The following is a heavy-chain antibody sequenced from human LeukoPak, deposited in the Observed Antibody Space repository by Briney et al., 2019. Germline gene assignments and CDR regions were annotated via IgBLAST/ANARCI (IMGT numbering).Heavy chain of an antibody. Sequence: PGGSLRLSCAASGFTFSSYSMNWVRQAPGKGLEWVSSISSSSSYIYYADSVKGRFTISRDNAKNSLYLQMNSLRAEDTAVYYCAKEGYCSSTSCYFSLYFDYWGQGTLVTVSS. CDR3: AKEGYCSSTSCYFSLYFDY. V-gene: IGHV3-21*01. CDR2: ISSSSSYI. J-gene: IGHJ4*02. CDR1: GFTFSSYS. D-gene: IGHD2-2*01.